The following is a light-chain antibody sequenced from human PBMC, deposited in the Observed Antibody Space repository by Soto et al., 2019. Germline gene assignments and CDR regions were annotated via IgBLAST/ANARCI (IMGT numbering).Light chain of an antibody. Sequence: IVLTQSPATLSLSPGKRVTLSCRASHSVTSSHVAWYRQKPGQPPTLLIYGASSRAAGVADRFSGDGSGKDFTLTISRLEPEDFAVYLCQQYGNSPLTFGRGTKLEMK. CDR2: GAS. V-gene: IGKV3-20*01. J-gene: IGKJ2*01. CDR3: QQYGNSPLT. CDR1: HSVTSSH.